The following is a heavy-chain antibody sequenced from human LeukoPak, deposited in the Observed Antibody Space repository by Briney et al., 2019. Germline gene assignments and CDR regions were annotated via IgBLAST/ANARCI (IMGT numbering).Heavy chain of an antibody. CDR3: AREPGGHYYGSGSYYPSASH. V-gene: IGHV3-21*01. D-gene: IGHD3-10*01. CDR1: GFTFSSYS. CDR2: ISSSSSYI. J-gene: IGHJ4*02. Sequence: KSGGSLRLSCAASGFTFSSYSMNWVRQAPGKGLEWVSSISSSSSYIYYADSVKGRFTISRDNAKNSLYLQMDSLRAEDTAVYYCAREPGGHYYGSGSYYPSASHWGQGTLVTVSS.